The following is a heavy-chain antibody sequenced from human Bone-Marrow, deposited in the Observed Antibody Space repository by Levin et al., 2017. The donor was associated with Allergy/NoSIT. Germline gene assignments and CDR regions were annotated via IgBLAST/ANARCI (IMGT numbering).Heavy chain of an antibody. D-gene: IGHD6-19*01. Sequence: SCATSGFTFRDHYMSWVRQAPGKGLEWISYISSSSHTTHYADSVRGRFTISRDNDADSLYLQLSSLRVEDTGVYFCARGTITGWGYYFDSWGQGTLVTVSS. J-gene: IGHJ4*02. V-gene: IGHV3-11*04. CDR2: ISSSSHTT. CDR1: GFTFRDHY. CDR3: ARGTITGWGYYFDS.